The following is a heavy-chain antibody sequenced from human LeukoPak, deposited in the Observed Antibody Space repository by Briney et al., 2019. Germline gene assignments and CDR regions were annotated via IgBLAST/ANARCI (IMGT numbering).Heavy chain of an antibody. D-gene: IGHD6-13*01. CDR1: GFTLSTYW. CDR3: ARGSWSAADTNIDY. Sequence: PGGSLRLSCAASGFTLSTYWMHWVRQGPGKGLVWVSCINSDGSRTTYADSVKGRFTISRDNAKNTPYLQMNTLRVEDTAVYYCARGSWSAADTNIDYWGQGTLVTVSS. CDR2: INSDGSRT. J-gene: IGHJ4*02. V-gene: IGHV3-74*01.